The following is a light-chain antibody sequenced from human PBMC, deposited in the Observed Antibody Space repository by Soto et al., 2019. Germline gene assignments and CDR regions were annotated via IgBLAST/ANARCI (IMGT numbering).Light chain of an antibody. Sequence: ETVVTQSPATLSLSPVERATLYCMASQSVSSNLAWYQQKNGQAPRLLIYGASSRATGIPERLSGSGYGTDLTLTISRMETEDFAVYYCQQYGSSPITFGQGTRLEIK. CDR1: QSVSSN. V-gene: IGKV3-20*01. CDR3: QQYGSSPIT. CDR2: GAS. J-gene: IGKJ5*01.